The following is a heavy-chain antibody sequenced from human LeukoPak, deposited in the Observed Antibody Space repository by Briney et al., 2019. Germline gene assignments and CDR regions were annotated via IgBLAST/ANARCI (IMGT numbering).Heavy chain of an antibody. J-gene: IGHJ3*01. Sequence: GGSLRLSCAASGFTFRNAWMSWVRQAPGEGLEWVGRIKSKTDGGTTDYTAPVRGRFTISRDDSKNTLYLQMNSLRAEDTALYYCTKDRGGSSQLGDAFDVWGQGTMVSVSS. CDR1: GFTFRNAW. D-gene: IGHD4-23*01. CDR2: IKSKTDGGTT. V-gene: IGHV3-15*05. CDR3: TKDRGGSSQLGDAFDV.